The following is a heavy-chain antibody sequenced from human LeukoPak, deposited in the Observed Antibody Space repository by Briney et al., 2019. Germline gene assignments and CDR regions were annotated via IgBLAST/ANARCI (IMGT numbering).Heavy chain of an antibody. CDR1: GYTFTGYY. CDR2: INPNSGGT. V-gene: IGHV1-2*02. J-gene: IGHJ4*02. CDR3: ATPGGLDSNYIFDY. Sequence: ASVKVSCKASGYTFTGYYMHWVRQAPGQGLEWLGWINPNSGGTNYAQKFQGRATMTRDTSISTAYMELSRLRSDDTAVYYCATPGGLDSNYIFDYWGQGTLVTVSS. D-gene: IGHD4-11*01.